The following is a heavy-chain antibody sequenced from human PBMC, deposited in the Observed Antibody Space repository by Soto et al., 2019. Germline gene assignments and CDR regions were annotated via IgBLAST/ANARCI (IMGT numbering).Heavy chain of an antibody. CDR3: ARDPNYYDSSGYYSFGY. V-gene: IGHV1-69*04. Sequence: SVKVSCKASGYTFTGYYMHWVRQAPGQGLEWMGRIIPILGIANYAQKFQGRVTITADKSTSTAYMELSSLRSEDTAVYYCARDPNYYDSSGYYSFGYWGQGTLVTVSS. D-gene: IGHD3-22*01. CDR1: GYTFTGYY. J-gene: IGHJ4*02. CDR2: IIPILGIA.